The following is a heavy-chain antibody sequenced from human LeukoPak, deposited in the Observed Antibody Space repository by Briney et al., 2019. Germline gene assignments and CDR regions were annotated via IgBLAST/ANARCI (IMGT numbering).Heavy chain of an antibody. J-gene: IGHJ5*02. Sequence: KPSETLSLTCTVSGYSISTGFYWGWIRQPPGKGLEWIGSIYHNWNTYYNPSLKSRVSMSIDTSKNQFSLKLSSVTAADTAVYYCARDGVRARYYYDSSGPMGPNWFDPWGQGTLVTVSS. D-gene: IGHD3-22*01. CDR2: IYHNWNT. CDR3: ARDGVRARYYYDSSGPMGPNWFDP. V-gene: IGHV4-38-2*02. CDR1: GYSISTGFY.